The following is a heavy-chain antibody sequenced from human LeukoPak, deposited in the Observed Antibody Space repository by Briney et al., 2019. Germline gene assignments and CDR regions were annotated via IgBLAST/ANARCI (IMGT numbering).Heavy chain of an antibody. V-gene: IGHV3-30-3*01. D-gene: IGHD3-10*01. CDR2: ISYDGSNK. CDR1: GFTFSSYA. CDR3: ARVASTGLLWFGELFPDY. J-gene: IGHJ4*02. Sequence: GGSLRPSCAASGFTFSSYAMHWVRQAPGKGLEWVAVISYDGSNKYYADSVKGRFTISRDNSKNTLYLQMNSLRAEDTAVYYCARVASTGLLWFGELFPDYWGQGTLVTVSS.